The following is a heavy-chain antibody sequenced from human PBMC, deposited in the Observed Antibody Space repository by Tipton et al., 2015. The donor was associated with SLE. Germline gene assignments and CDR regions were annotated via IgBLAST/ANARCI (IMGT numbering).Heavy chain of an antibody. D-gene: IGHD3-22*01. CDR2: IYSGGST. Sequence: GSLRLSCAASGFTVSSNYMSWVRQAPGKGLEWVSVIYSGGSTYYADSVKGRFTISRDNAKNSLYLQMNSLRAEDTAVYYCARDKRGGYYYDSSGYYQYFQHWGQGTLVTVSS. V-gene: IGHV3-53*01. CDR3: ARDKRGGYYYDSSGYYQYFQH. J-gene: IGHJ1*01. CDR1: GFTVSSNY.